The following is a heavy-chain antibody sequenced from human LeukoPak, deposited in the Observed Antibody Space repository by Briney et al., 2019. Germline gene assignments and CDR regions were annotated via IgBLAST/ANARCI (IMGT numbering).Heavy chain of an antibody. CDR3: AKAHYGSGSYYKNSDFDY. Sequence: GRSLRLSCAASGFTFSSYGMHWVRQAPGKGLEWVAVISYDGSNKYYADSVKGRFTISRDNSKNTLYLQMNSLRAEDTAVYYCAKAHYGSGSYYKNSDFDYWGQGTLVTVSS. J-gene: IGHJ4*02. CDR1: GFTFSSYG. V-gene: IGHV3-30*18. CDR2: ISYDGSNK. D-gene: IGHD3-10*01.